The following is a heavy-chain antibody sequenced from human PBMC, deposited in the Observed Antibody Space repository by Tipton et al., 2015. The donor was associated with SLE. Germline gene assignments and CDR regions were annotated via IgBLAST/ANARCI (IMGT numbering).Heavy chain of an antibody. CDR3: ARGSPLGYYYYYYGMDV. Sequence: TLSLTCTVSGGSISSYYWSWIRQPAGKGLEWIGRIYTSGSTNYNPSLKSRVTISVDTSKNQFFLKLSSVTAADTAVYYCARGSPLGYYYYYYGMDVWGQGTTVTVSS. CDR2: IYTSGST. J-gene: IGHJ6*02. CDR1: GGSISSYY. V-gene: IGHV4-4*07.